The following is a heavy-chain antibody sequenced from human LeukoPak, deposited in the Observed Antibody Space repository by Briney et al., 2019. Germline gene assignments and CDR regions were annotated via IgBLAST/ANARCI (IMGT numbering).Heavy chain of an antibody. Sequence: GRSLRLPCAASGFTFSSYGMHWVRQAPGKGLEWVAVISYDGSNKYYADSVKGRFTISRDNSKNTLYLQMNSLRAEDTAVYYCAKAKLGSSGFGFGYWGQGTLVTVSS. CDR1: GFTFSSYG. CDR3: AKAKLGSSGFGFGY. J-gene: IGHJ4*02. V-gene: IGHV3-30*18. CDR2: ISYDGSNK. D-gene: IGHD3-22*01.